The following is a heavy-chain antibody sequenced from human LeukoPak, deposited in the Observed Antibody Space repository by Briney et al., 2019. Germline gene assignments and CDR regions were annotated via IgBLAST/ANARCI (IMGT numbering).Heavy chain of an antibody. CDR3: ARGDPHADL. J-gene: IGHJ5*02. CDR1: GFTFSSYS. V-gene: IGHV3-21*01. Sequence: GGSLRLSCAASGFTFSSYSMNWVRQAPGKGLEWVSSISSSSSYIYYADSVKGRFTISRDNAGTSLYLQMSSLTVEDTGVYYCARGDPHADLWGQGTLVTVSS. CDR2: ISSSSSYI.